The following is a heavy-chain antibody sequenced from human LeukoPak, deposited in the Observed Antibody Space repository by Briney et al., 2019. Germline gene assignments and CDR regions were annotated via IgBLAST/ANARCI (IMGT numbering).Heavy chain of an antibody. V-gene: IGHV3-7*01. CDR3: ARDSMVRGVDY. D-gene: IGHD3-10*01. Sequence: PGGSLRLSCAASGFTFSDSWMSWVRQAPGKGLEWVANIKQDGSEKYYVDSVKGRFTISRDNAKNSLYLQMNSLRAEDTAVYYCARDSMVRGVDYWGQGTLVTVSS. CDR2: IKQDGSEK. J-gene: IGHJ4*02. CDR1: GFTFSDSW.